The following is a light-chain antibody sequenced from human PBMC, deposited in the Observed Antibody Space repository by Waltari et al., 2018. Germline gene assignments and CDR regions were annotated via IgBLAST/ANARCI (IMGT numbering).Light chain of an antibody. CDR1: TPNIGNTY. V-gene: IGLV1-51*01. CDR3: GTWDNTLSAV. CDR2: GND. Sequence: QSVFTQPPSVSAAPGQKVTISCSGSTPNIGNTYVSWYQQLPGAAPKVLIYGNDKRTTGSPDRFSGSKSGTLATLDITGLQTGDEADYYCGTWDNTLSAVFGGGTKVTVL. J-gene: IGLJ2*01.